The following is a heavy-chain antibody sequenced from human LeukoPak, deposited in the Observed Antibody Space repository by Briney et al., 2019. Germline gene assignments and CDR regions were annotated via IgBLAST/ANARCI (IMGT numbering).Heavy chain of an antibody. Sequence: PSETLSLTCTVSGGSISSSSYYWGWIRQPPGKGLEWIGSIYYSGSTYYNPSLKSRVTISVDKSKNQFSLKLSSVTAADTAVYYCARDQGGYSYGRYYYYGMDVWGQGTTVTVSS. CDR3: ARDQGGYSYGRYYYYGMDV. CDR1: GGSISSSSYY. J-gene: IGHJ6*02. D-gene: IGHD5-18*01. CDR2: IYYSGST. V-gene: IGHV4-39*07.